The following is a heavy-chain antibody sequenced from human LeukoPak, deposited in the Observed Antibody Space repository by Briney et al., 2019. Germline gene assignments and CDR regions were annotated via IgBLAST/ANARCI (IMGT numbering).Heavy chain of an antibody. J-gene: IGHJ5*02. CDR2: ISAYNGNT. D-gene: IGHD4-17*01. CDR3: ARDGSGGSTVTTFSP. Sequence: ASVKVSCEASGYTFTSYGISWVRQAPGQGLEWMGWISAYNGNTNYAQKLQGRVTMTTDTSTSTAYMELRSLRSDDTAVYYCARDGSGGSTVTTFSPWGQGTLVTVSS. CDR1: GYTFTSYG. V-gene: IGHV1-18*01.